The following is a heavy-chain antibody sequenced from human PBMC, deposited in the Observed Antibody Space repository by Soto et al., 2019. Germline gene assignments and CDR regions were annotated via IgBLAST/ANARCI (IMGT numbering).Heavy chain of an antibody. CDR3: ARGAYGDYLADY. D-gene: IGHD4-17*01. J-gene: IGHJ4*02. CDR2: ISGSGGST. Sequence: GGSLRLSCAASGFAFSSYAMSWVRQAPGKGLEWVSAISGSGGSTYYADSVKGRFTISRDNSKNTLYLQMNSLRAEDTAVYYCARGAYGDYLADYWGQGTLVTVSS. V-gene: IGHV3-23*01. CDR1: GFAFSSYA.